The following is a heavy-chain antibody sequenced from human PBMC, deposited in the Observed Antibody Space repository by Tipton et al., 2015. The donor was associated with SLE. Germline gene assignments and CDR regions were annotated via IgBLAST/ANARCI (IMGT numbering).Heavy chain of an antibody. V-gene: IGHV1-69*06. J-gene: IGHJ6*03. CDR1: GYTFTSYG. CDR2: IIPIFGTA. Sequence: QLVQSGAEVKKPGASVKVSCKASGYTFTSYGISWVRQAPGQGLEWMGGIIPIFGTANYAQKFQGRVTITADKSTSTAYMELSSLRSEDTAVYYCTGSSSFYYMDVWGKGTTVTVSS. D-gene: IGHD6-6*01. CDR3: TGSSSFYYMDV.